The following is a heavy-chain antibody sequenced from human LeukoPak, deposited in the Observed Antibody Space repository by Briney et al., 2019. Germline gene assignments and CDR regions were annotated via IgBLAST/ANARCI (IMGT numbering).Heavy chain of an antibody. CDR1: GFTFSSYS. V-gene: IGHV3-30*02. J-gene: IGHJ6*03. CDR2: IRYDGSDK. Sequence: GGSLRLSCAASGFTFSSYSMNWVRQAPGKGLEWVAFIRYDGSDKYYADSVKGRFTISRDNSKNTLYLQMNSLRAEDTAIYYCAKDGLGGFGDYMDVWGKGTTVTISS. D-gene: IGHD3-10*01. CDR3: AKDGLGGFGDYMDV.